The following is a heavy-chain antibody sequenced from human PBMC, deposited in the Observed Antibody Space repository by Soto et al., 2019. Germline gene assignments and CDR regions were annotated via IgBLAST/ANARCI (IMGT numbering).Heavy chain of an antibody. V-gene: IGHV1-69*01. CDR2: IIPIFGTA. J-gene: IGHJ3*02. D-gene: IGHD3-22*01. CDR1: GGTFSSYA. CDR3: ARYYYDSSGYWGHDAFDI. Sequence: QVQLVQSGAEVKKPGSSVKVSCKASGGTFSSYAISWVRQAPGQGLEWMGGIIPIFGTANYAQKFQGRVTTTADESTSTAYMELSSLRSEDTAVYYCARYYYDSSGYWGHDAFDIWGQGTMVTVSS.